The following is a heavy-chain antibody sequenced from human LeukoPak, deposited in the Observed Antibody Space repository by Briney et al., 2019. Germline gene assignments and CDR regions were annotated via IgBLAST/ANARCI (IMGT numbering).Heavy chain of an antibody. Sequence: GGSLRLPCAASGYTYSSYTMLWVRQAPGKGLEWVSAIDGSGVTSFYGDSVKARFTISRDNSKNTLYLQMNSLRAEDTALYYCAKRVAEQSTSWYIDIWGLGTMVTVSS. CDR3: AKRVAEQSTSWYIDI. CDR1: GYTYSSYT. V-gene: IGHV3-23*02. D-gene: IGHD6-19*01. J-gene: IGHJ3*02. CDR2: IDGSGVTS.